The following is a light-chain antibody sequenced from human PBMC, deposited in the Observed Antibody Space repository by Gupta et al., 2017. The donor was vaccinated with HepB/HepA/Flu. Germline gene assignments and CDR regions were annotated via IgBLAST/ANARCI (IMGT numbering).Light chain of an antibody. V-gene: IGLV1-44*01. CDR1: NSNIGRST. CDR3: AAWDDSLKGVL. Sequence: QSVLTQPPSASGTPGQRVTISCSGTNSNIGRSTVSWYQQLPGTAPKLPIYSDNERPSGVPGRFSGSKSGTSASLAISGRQSEDEAGYYCAAWDDSLKGVLFGGGTKVTVL. CDR2: SDN. J-gene: IGLJ2*01.